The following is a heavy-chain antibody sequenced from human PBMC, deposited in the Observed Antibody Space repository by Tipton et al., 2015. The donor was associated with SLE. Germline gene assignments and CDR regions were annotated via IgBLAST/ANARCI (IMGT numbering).Heavy chain of an antibody. CDR1: GGSISTYY. CDR2: IYHTGST. V-gene: IGHV4-59*01. Sequence: GSLRLSCTVSGGSISTYYWSWIRQPPKQGLEWIGWIYHTGSTDYNPSLKSRVTISVDTSRSQIFLKMSSVTAADTAVYYCARDSLNWGSYYHGMDVWGQGTTVTVSS. CDR3: ARDSLNWGSYYHGMDV. J-gene: IGHJ6*02. D-gene: IGHD3-16*01.